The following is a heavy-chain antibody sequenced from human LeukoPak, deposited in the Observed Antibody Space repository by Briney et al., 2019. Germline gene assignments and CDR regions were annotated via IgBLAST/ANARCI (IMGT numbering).Heavy chain of an antibody. CDR3: ARGLTVAGTGGY. CDR1: GFTFSGYS. V-gene: IGHV3-48*04. Sequence: PGGSLRLSCVDSGFTFSGYSMNWVHQAPGNGLEWISYISTTGSTIYYADSVKGRFTISRDNAKNSLYLQMNSLRAEDTAVYYCARGLTVAGTGGYWGQGTLVTVSS. D-gene: IGHD6-19*01. CDR2: ISTTGSTI. J-gene: IGHJ4*02.